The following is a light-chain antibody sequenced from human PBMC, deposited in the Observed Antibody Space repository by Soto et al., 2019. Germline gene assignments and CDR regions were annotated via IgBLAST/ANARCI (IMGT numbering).Light chain of an antibody. CDR1: QSVSSSY. Sequence: EIVLTQSPGTLSLSPGERATLSCRASQSVSSSYLAWYQQKPGQTPRLLVYGASSRATGIPDRFSGSGSGTDFTLTITRLEPEDFAMYYCQRYDSLRTFGQGTKVDI. V-gene: IGKV3-20*01. CDR2: GAS. CDR3: QRYDSLRT. J-gene: IGKJ1*01.